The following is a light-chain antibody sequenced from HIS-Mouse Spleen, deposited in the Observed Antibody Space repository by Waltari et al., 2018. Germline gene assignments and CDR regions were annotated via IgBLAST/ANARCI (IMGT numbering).Light chain of an antibody. CDR3: QAWDSSTAV. J-gene: IGLJ2*01. CDR2: QDS. CDR1: NVGDKS. Sequence: SYELTQPPSVSVSPGQTASITCSGANVGDKSACWYQQKPGQSPVLVIYQDSKRPSGIPERFSGSNSGNTATLTISGTQAMDEADYYCQAWDSSTAVFGGGTKLTVL. V-gene: IGLV3-1*01.